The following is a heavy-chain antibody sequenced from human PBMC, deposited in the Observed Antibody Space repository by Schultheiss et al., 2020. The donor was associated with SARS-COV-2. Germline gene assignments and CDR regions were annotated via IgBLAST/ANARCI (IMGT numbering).Heavy chain of an antibody. V-gene: IGHV4-34*01. J-gene: IGHJ6*02. Sequence: GSLRLSCAVYGGSFSGYYWSWIRQPPGKGLEWIGEINHSGSTNYNPSLKSRVTMSVDTSKNQFSLKLSSVTAADTAVYYCARGANGIVLDLWGQGTTVTVSS. CDR3: ARGANGIVLDL. CDR2: INHSGST. CDR1: GGSFSGYY. D-gene: IGHD3-3*01.